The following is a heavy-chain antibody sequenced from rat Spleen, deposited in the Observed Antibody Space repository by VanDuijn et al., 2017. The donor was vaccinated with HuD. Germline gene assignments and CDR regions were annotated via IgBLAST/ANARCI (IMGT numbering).Heavy chain of an antibody. CDR1: GFTFSDYG. J-gene: IGHJ2*01. D-gene: IGHD1-9*01. CDR2: ISYGDSSGHSST. Sequence: EVQLVESDGGLVQPGRSLKLSCAASGFTFSDYGMAWVRQAPTKGLEWVATISYGDSSGHSSTYYRDSVKGRFTIYRDNARSTLSLQMNSLRSEDTATYYCARRHYGYTDYFDYWGQGVMVTVSS. V-gene: IGHV5-29*01. CDR3: ARRHYGYTDYFDY.